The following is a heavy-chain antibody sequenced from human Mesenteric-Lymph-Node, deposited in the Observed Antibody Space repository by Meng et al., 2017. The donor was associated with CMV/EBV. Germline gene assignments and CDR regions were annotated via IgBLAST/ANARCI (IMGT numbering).Heavy chain of an antibody. CDR1: FPLSTSGVG. V-gene: IGHV2-5*02. CDR3: AHSGVAVAGTISSFDY. Sequence: FPLSTSGVGVGWIRQPPGEALEWLALIYWDDDKRYRPLLKNRLTVTKDTSKNQVVLTMTNMDPVDTATYYCAHSGVAVAGTISSFDYWGQGTLVTVSS. CDR2: IYWDDDK. J-gene: IGHJ4*02. D-gene: IGHD6-19*01.